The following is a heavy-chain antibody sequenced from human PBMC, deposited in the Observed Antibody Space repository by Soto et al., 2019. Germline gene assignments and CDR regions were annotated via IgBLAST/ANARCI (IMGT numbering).Heavy chain of an antibody. CDR2: IYSGGST. Sequence: GGSLRLSCAASGFTVSSNYMSWVCQAPGKGLEWVSVIYSGGSTYYADSVKGRFTISRDNSKNTLYLQMNSLRAEDTAVYYCARFYTGRYYMDVWGKGTTVTVSS. D-gene: IGHD1-1*01. CDR3: ARFYTGRYYMDV. V-gene: IGHV3-66*01. J-gene: IGHJ6*03. CDR1: GFTVSSNY.